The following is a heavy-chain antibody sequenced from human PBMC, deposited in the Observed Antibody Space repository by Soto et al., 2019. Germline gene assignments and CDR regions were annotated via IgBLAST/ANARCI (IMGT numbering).Heavy chain of an antibody. D-gene: IGHD1-26*01. V-gene: IGHV1-2*02. CDR1: GYSFTVYY. CDR3: ARLREREVYYYYGMDV. CDR2: VNPNTGGT. Sequence: QAQLVQSGAEVTKPGASVKVSCEASGYSFTVYYIHWVRQAPGQGLEWMGWVNPNTGGTKYAQKFQGTVTMTRDTSITTAYLELSRLKSDDTAVYYCARLREREVYYYYGMDVWGQGTTVTVSS. J-gene: IGHJ6*02.